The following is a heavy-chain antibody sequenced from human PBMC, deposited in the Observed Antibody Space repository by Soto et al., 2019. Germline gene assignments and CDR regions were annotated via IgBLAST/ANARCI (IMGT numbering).Heavy chain of an antibody. V-gene: IGHV1-3*01. CDR1: GYTFTSYA. CDR2: INAGNGNT. D-gene: IGHD3-10*01. CDR3: ARDRGIRTYYYYGMDV. Sequence: QVQLVQSGAEVKKPGASVKVSCKASGYTFTSYAMHWVRQAPGQRLEWMGWINAGNGNTKYSQKFQGRVTITRDTSASTAYMELSSLRSEDTAVYYCARDRGIRTYYYYGMDVWGQGTTVTVSS. J-gene: IGHJ6*02.